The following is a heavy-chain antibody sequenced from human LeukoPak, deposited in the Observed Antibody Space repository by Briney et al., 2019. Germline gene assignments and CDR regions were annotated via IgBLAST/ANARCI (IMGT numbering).Heavy chain of an antibody. J-gene: IGHJ5*02. CDR2: ISDDGKKK. Sequence: GRSLRLSCVGSGFTFSRYDVHWVRQAPGKGLEWVAVISDDGKKKIYADSVKGRFTISRDNSKNTLYLQMDSLRAEDTALYYCARAAAETGAFRDNWFDPWGQGTLVTVSS. CDR1: GFTFSRYD. D-gene: IGHD2-8*02. CDR3: ARAAAETGAFRDNWFDP. V-gene: IGHV3-30*04.